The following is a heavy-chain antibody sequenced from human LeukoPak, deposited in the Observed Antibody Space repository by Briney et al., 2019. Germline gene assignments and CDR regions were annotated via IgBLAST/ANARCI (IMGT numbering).Heavy chain of an antibody. CDR1: GGSISSGDYY. V-gene: IGHV4-30-4*01. D-gene: IGHD3-10*01. J-gene: IGHJ5*02. CDR2: IYYSGST. Sequence: PSETLSLTCTVSGGSISSGDYYWSWIRQPPGKGLEWIGYIYYSGSTYYNPSLKSRVTISVDTSKNQFSLKLSSVTAADTAVYYCARDLPYGSGSHYRWFDPWGQGTLVTVSS. CDR3: ARDLPYGSGSHYRWFDP.